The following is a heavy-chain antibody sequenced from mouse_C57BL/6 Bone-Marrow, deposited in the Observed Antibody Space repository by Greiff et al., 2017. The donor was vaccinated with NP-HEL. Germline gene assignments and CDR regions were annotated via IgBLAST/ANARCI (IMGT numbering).Heavy chain of an antibody. CDR2: IDPENGDT. J-gene: IGHJ1*03. CDR1: GFNIKDDY. Sequence: VQLKESGAELVRPGASVKLSCTASGFNIKDDYMHWVKPRPEQGLEWIGWIDPENGDTEYASKFQGKATITADTSSTTAYLQLSSLASEGTSVFYWTPVVYYGSSYGYFDVWGRGTTVTVSS. V-gene: IGHV14-4*01. D-gene: IGHD1-1*01. CDR3: TPVVYYGSSYGYFDV.